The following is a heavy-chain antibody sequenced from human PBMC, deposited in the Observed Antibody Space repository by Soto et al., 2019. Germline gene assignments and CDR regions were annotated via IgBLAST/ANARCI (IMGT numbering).Heavy chain of an antibody. CDR2: IKQDGSEK. V-gene: IGHV3-7*01. Sequence: DGSLSLSCAVTWFTFFNYWLSWVCNAAGKGLEWVANIKQDGSEKYYVDSVKGRFTISRDNAKNSLYLQMNSLRAEDTAVYYCARDASILRFLELSYYSYGMDVWVQGT. D-gene: IGHD3-3*01. J-gene: IGHJ6*02. CDR1: WFTFFNYW. CDR3: ARDASILRFLELSYYSYGMDV.